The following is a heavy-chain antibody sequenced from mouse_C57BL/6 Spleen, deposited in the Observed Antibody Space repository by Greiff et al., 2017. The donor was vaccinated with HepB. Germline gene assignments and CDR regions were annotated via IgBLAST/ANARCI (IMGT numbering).Heavy chain of an antibody. CDR2: IDPETGGT. CDR1: GYTFTDYE. D-gene: IGHD1-1*01. V-gene: IGHV1-15*01. Sequence: QVQLQQSGAELVRPGASVTLSCKASGYTFTDYEMHWVKQTPVHGLEWIGAIDPETGGTAYKQKFKGKAILTADKSSSTAYMELRSLTSEDSAVYYCARNCGSSYEFADWGQGTLVTVSA. CDR3: ARNCGSSYEFAD. J-gene: IGHJ3*01.